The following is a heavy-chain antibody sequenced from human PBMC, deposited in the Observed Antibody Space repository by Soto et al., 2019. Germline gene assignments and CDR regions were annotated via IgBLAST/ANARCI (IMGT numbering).Heavy chain of an antibody. Sequence: EVQLLESGGGLVQPGGSLRLSCAASGFTFSSYAMSWVRQAPGKGLEWVSAISGSGGSTYYADSVKGRFTISRDNSKNTRSLQMNSMRAEDTAVYYCAKVSVVKTAVSSFDYWGQGTLVSVSS. CDR3: AKVSVVKTAVSSFDY. V-gene: IGHV3-23*01. CDR2: ISGSGGST. J-gene: IGHJ4*02. D-gene: IGHD2-15*01. CDR1: GFTFSSYA.